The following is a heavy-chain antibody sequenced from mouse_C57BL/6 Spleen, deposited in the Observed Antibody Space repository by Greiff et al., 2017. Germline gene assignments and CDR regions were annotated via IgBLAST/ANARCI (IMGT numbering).Heavy chain of an antibody. J-gene: IGHJ2*03. CDR3: TRGYNGSSYGYCDL. D-gene: IGHD1-1*01. V-gene: IGHV5-9-1*02. CDR1: GFTFSSYA. CDR2: ISSGGDYT. Sequence: EVQLVESGEGLVKPGGSLKLSCAASGFTFSSYAMSWVRQTPGKRLEWVAYISSGGDYTYYTENVKGRVTISRDNAWNTLYLQLSSLKSEDTAMYYCTRGYNGSSYGYCDLGGQGTGLRVS.